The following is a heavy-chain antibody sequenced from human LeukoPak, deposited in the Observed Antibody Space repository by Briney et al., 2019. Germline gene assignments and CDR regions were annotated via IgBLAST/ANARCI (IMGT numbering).Heavy chain of an antibody. V-gene: IGHV6-1*01. CDR3: ARQTAYSSGWTFDY. CDR2: TYFTSTWSN. Sequence: SQTLSLTCAISGDSVSSNSAAWTWLRQSPSRGLEWLGRTYFTSTWSNNYTLSVRSRISINPDTSKNQFSLQLNSVTPEDTAIYYCARQTAYSSGWTFDYWGQGTLVTVSS. CDR1: GDSVSSNSAA. J-gene: IGHJ4*02. D-gene: IGHD6-19*01.